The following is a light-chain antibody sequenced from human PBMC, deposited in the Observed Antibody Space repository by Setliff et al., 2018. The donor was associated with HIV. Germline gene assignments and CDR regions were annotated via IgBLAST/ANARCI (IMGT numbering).Light chain of an antibody. Sequence: QSALTQPASVSGSPGQSITISCTGTNSDVGGYNFVSWYQQHPGKAPKVMLYEVNNRPSGVSNRFSGSKSGNTASLTISGLQAEDEADYYCSSYAITNTLLFGAGTKVTVL. V-gene: IGLV2-14*01. CDR3: SSYAITNTLL. CDR2: EVN. CDR1: NSDVGGYNF. J-gene: IGLJ1*01.